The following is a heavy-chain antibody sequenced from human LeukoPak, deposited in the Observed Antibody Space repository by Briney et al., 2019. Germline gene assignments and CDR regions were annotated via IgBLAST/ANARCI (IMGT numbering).Heavy chain of an antibody. CDR3: ARPPSGYSGYDSYFDY. J-gene: IGHJ4*02. Sequence: GESLKISCKGSGYSFTSYWIGWVRQMPGKGLEWMGIIYPGDSDTRYSPSFQGQVTISADKSISTAYLQWSSLKASDTAMYYCARPPSGYSGYDSYFDYWGQGTLVTASS. D-gene: IGHD5-12*01. CDR1: GYSFTSYW. CDR2: IYPGDSDT. V-gene: IGHV5-51*01.